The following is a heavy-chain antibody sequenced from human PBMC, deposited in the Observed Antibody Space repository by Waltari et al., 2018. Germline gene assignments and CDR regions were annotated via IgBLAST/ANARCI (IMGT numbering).Heavy chain of an antibody. D-gene: IGHD3-22*01. J-gene: IGHJ4*02. CDR3: ARGYYYDSSGYQLPFDY. CDR1: GGSISSSSYY. Sequence: QLQLQESGPGLVKPSETLSLTCTVSGGSISSSSYYWGWIRQPPGKGLEWIGSIYYSGSTYYNPSLKSRVTIPVDTSKNQFSLKLSSVTAADTAVYYCARGYYYDSSGYQLPFDYWGQGTLVTVSS. CDR2: IYYSGST. V-gene: IGHV4-39*07.